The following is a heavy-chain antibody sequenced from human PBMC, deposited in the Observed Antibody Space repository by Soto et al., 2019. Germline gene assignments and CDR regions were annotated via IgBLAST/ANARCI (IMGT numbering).Heavy chain of an antibody. J-gene: IGHJ3*02. CDR3: ATLAPHSSSDAFDI. Sequence: GESLKISCKGSGYSFTSYWIGWVRQMHGKGLEWMGIIYPGDSDTRYSPSFQGQVTISADKSISTAYLQWSSLKASDTAMYYCATLAPHSSSDAFDILGQGTMVTVSS. V-gene: IGHV5-51*01. CDR1: GYSFTSYW. D-gene: IGHD6-6*01. CDR2: IYPGDSDT.